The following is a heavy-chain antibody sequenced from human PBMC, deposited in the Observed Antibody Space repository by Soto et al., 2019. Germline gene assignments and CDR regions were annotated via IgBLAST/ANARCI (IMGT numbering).Heavy chain of an antibody. Sequence: GGSLRLSCAASGFTFSSYAMSWVRQAPGKGLEWVSAISGSGGTTYYADSVEGRFTISRDNSKNTLYLQMNSLTAEDTAVYYCAKNSYYFDYWGQGTLVTVSS. D-gene: IGHD2-15*01. CDR2: ISGSGGTT. V-gene: IGHV3-23*01. J-gene: IGHJ4*02. CDR3: AKNSYYFDY. CDR1: GFTFSSYA.